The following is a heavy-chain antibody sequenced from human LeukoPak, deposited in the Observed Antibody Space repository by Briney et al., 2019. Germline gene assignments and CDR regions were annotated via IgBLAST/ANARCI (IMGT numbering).Heavy chain of an antibody. V-gene: IGHV3-21*01. CDR2: IIISSTYI. CDR3: ARDRYYDSSGYDSLDAFDI. CDR1: GFTFSTYS. J-gene: IGHJ3*02. Sequence: PGGSLRLSCAASGFTFSTYSMNWVRQAPGKGLEWVSSIIISSTYIYYADSVKGRFTISRDNAKNSLYLQMNSLRAEDTAVYYCARDRYYDSSGYDSLDAFDIWGQGTMVTVSS. D-gene: IGHD3-22*01.